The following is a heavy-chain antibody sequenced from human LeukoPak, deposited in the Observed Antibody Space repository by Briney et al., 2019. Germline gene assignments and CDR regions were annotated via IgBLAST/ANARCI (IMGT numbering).Heavy chain of an antibody. D-gene: IGHD2-15*01. Sequence: SETLSLTCTVSGGSISSGGYYWSWIRQHPGKGLEWIGYIYYSGSTYYNPSLKSRVTISVDTSKNQFSLKLSSVTAADTAVYYCAGLVVVAATGYDYWGQGTLVTVSS. J-gene: IGHJ4*02. V-gene: IGHV4-31*03. CDR1: GGSISSGGYY. CDR3: AGLVVVAATGYDY. CDR2: IYYSGST.